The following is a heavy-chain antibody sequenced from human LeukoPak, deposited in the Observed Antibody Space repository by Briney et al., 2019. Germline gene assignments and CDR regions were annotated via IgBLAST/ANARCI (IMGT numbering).Heavy chain of an antibody. V-gene: IGHV1-8*01. D-gene: IGHD6-6*01. CDR2: MNPNSGNT. CDR3: ARGSWGEIAGRKSFEF. CDR1: EYTFTSYD. Sequence: GASVNVSCKASEYTFTSYDINWVRQATGQGLEWMGWMNPNSGNTGYAQKFQGRVTMTRVTSISTAYMELNNLTSEDTAVYYCARGSWGEIAGRKSFEFWGQGSLVTVSS. J-gene: IGHJ4*02.